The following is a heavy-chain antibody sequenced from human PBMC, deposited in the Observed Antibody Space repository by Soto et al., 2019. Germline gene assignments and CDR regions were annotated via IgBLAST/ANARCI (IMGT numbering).Heavy chain of an antibody. CDR2: IDSSGRTR. V-gene: IGHV3-11*01. D-gene: IGHD6-6*01. Sequence: QVQLVESGGGLVQPGGSLRLSCAASGFRFSDYDMCWIRQAPGKGLEWISSIDSSGRTRFYADSVKGRFTISRDNAKTSLCLQMNSLRAEDMAVYYCAREGRGSSSSVLVYWGQGTLVTVSS. CDR1: GFRFSDYD. CDR3: AREGRGSSSSVLVY. J-gene: IGHJ4*02.